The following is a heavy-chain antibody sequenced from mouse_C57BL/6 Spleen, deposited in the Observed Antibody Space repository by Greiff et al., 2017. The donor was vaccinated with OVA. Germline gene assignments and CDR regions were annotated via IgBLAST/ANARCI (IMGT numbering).Heavy chain of an antibody. CDR3: ARQRRDYSSFAY. CDR1: GFTFSDYG. V-gene: IGHV5-17*01. Sequence: VQGVESGGGLVKPGGSLKLFCAASGFTFSDYGMHWVRQAPEKGLEWVAYISSGSSTIYYADTVKGRFTITRENAQNTRCLQMTSLRSEDTAMYYCARQRRDYSSFAYWGQGTLVTVSA. CDR2: ISSGSSTI. D-gene: IGHD2-4*01. J-gene: IGHJ3*01.